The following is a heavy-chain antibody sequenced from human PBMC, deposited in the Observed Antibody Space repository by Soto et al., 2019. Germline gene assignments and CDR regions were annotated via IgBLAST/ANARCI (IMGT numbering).Heavy chain of an antibody. CDR2: IIPIFGTA. D-gene: IGHD5-18*01. J-gene: IGHJ5*02. Sequence: GASVKVSCQASGGTFSSYAISWVRQAPGQGLEWMGGIIPIFGTANYAQKFQGRVTITADESTSTAYMELSSLRSEDTAVYYCARDHWEYSYGRGYDNWFDPWGQGTLVTVSS. V-gene: IGHV1-69*13. CDR1: GGTFSSYA. CDR3: ARDHWEYSYGRGYDNWFDP.